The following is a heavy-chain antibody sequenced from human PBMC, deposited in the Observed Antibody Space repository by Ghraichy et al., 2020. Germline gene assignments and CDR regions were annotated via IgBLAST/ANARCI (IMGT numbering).Heavy chain of an antibody. CDR2: IYGGGTT. CDR3: ASNYRASYYGMDV. Sequence: GESPNISCAASEFTVSSNYMSWVRQAPGKGLEWVSVIYGGGTTYYADSVKGRFTISRDNSKNTLYLQMNSLRAEDTAVYYCASNYRASYYGMDVWGQGTTVTVSS. D-gene: IGHD5-24*01. V-gene: IGHV3-53*01. CDR1: EFTVSSNY. J-gene: IGHJ6*02.